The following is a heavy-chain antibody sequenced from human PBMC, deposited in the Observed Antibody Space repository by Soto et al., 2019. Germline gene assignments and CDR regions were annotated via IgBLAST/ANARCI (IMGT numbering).Heavy chain of an antibody. CDR3: AGGRAARPLGY. J-gene: IGHJ4*02. Sequence: QLQLQESGSGLVKPSQTLSLTCAVSGGSISSGGYSWSWLRQPPGKGLEWIGYIYHSGSTYYNPSLKSRVTITVDGSKNQFSLELSSAAAADTAVYYCAGGRAARPLGYWGQGTLVTVSS. CDR1: GGSISSGGYS. V-gene: IGHV4-30-2*01. CDR2: IYHSGST. D-gene: IGHD6-6*01.